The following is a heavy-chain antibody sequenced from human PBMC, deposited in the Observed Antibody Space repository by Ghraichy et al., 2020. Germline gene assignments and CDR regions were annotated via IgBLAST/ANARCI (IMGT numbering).Heavy chain of an antibody. D-gene: IGHD5-18*01. J-gene: IGHJ6*02. CDR1: GGSIRSYY. CDR2: VYYNGNI. V-gene: IGHV4-59*08. CDR3: ARRGRGYSLYFYGLDI. Sequence: ETLSLTCTVSGGSIRSYYWSWIRHVPGKGLEWIGYVYYNGNIDYSPSLKSRATISVDTSKNQFSLRLTSVTAADTAVYYCARRGRGYSLYFYGLDIWGQGTTVTVSS.